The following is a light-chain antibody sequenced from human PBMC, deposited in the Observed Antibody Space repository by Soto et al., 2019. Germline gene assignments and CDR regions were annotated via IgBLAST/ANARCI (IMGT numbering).Light chain of an antibody. V-gene: IGKV3-15*01. CDR3: QQYNNWPIT. CDR2: DAS. CDR1: QSVSGD. J-gene: IGKJ5*01. Sequence: EIVLTQSPATLSVSPGERATLSCRASQSVSGDLAWYHHKPGQAPRLLIYDASTRALDTPARFAGSGAGTEFTLTISSLPSEDFAVYFCQQYNNWPITFGQGTRLE.